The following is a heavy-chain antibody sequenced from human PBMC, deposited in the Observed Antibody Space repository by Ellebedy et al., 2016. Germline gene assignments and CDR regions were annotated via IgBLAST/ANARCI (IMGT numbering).Heavy chain of an antibody. D-gene: IGHD2-2*01. CDR2: ISSSSSTI. CDR1: GFTFSSYS. Sequence: GESLKISXAASGFTFSSYSMNWVRQAPGKGLEWVSYISSSSSTIYYADSVKGRFTISRDNAKNSLYLQMNSLRDEDTAVYYCARVYCSSTSCYFGGSSYYMDVWGKGTTVTVSS. J-gene: IGHJ6*03. V-gene: IGHV3-48*02. CDR3: ARVYCSSTSCYFGGSSYYMDV.